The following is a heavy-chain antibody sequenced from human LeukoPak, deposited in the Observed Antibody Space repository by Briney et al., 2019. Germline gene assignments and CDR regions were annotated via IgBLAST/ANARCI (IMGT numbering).Heavy chain of an antibody. D-gene: IGHD1-14*01. CDR2: ISWDGGST. CDR1: GFTFDDYA. J-gene: IGHJ6*03. CDR3: AKEQGPIYKGYMDV. V-gene: IGHV3-43D*04. Sequence: GGSLRLSCAASGFTFDDYAMHWVRQAPGKGLEWVSLISWDGGSTKYADSVKGRFTISRDNTKNSLYLQMNSLRADDTASYYCAKEQGPIYKGYMDVWGKGTTVTVSS.